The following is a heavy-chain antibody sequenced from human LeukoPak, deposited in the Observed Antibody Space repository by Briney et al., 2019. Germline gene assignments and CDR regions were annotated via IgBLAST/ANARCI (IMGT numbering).Heavy chain of an antibody. D-gene: IGHD6-13*01. J-gene: IGHJ5*02. V-gene: IGHV1-46*01. CDR1: GYTFTSYY. CDR3: ARDADSSSGPLNNWFDP. CDR2: INPSGGST. Sequence: ASVKVSCKASGYTFTSYYMHWVRQAPRQGLEWMGIINPSGGSTSYAQKFQGRVTMTRDTSTSTVYMELSSLGSEDTAVYYCARDADSSSGPLNNWFDPWGQGTLVTVSS.